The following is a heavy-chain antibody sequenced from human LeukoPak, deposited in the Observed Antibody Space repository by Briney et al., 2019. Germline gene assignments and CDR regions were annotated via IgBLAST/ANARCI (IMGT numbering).Heavy chain of an antibody. CDR2: INPIGGST. D-gene: IGHD1-26*01. J-gene: IGHJ4*02. V-gene: IGHV1-46*01. CDR1: GYTFTSYY. CDR3: ARDLVGATPGGY. Sequence: ASVKVSCTASGYTFTSYYMHWVRQAPGQGLEWMGIINPIGGSTSYAQKFQGRVTMTRDTSTSTVYMELSSLRSEDTAVYYCARDLVGATPGGYWGQGTLVTVSS.